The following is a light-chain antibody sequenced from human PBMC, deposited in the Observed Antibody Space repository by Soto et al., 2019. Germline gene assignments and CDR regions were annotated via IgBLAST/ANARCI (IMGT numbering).Light chain of an antibody. CDR1: SSDIGGYNY. V-gene: IGLV2-8*01. CDR2: EVS. J-gene: IGLJ2*01. CDR3: SSYASSNNVV. Sequence: QSVLTQPPSASGSPGQSVTISCTGTSSDIGGYNYVSWYQQHPGKAPKLMIYEVSKRPSGVPDRFSGSKSGNTASLTVSGLQAEDEADYYCSSYASSNNVVFGGGTRSPS.